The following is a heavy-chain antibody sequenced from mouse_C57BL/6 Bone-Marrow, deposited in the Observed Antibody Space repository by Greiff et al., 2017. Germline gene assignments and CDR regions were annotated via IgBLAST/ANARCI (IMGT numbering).Heavy chain of an antibody. CDR1: GFTFSSYA. CDR2: ISSGGDYI. Sequence: EVKLMESGGGLVKPGGSLKLSCAASGFTFSSYAMSWVRQTPEKRLEWVAYISSGGDYIYYADTVKGRFTISRDNARNTLYLQMSSLKSEDTAMYYCTRCYHTASYAMDYWGQGTSVTVSS. CDR3: TRCYHTASYAMDY. V-gene: IGHV5-9-1*02. D-gene: IGHD1-2*01. J-gene: IGHJ4*01.